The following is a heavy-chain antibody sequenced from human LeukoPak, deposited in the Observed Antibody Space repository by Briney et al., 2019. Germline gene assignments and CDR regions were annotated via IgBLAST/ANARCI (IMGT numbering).Heavy chain of an antibody. CDR2: INTNTGNP. CDR1: GYTFTDYG. D-gene: IGHD3-22*01. J-gene: IGHJ4*02. Sequence: ASVKVSCTASGYTFTDYGMNWVRQAPGQGLEWMGWINTNTGNPTYAQGFTGRFVFSLDTSVSTAYLQISSLKAEDTAMYYCARGRSSGYYPDRFDYWGQGTLVTASS. CDR3: ARGRSSGYYPDRFDY. V-gene: IGHV7-4-1*02.